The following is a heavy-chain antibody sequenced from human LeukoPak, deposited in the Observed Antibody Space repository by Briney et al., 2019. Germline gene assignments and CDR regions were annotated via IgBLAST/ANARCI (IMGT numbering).Heavy chain of an antibody. Sequence: PSETLSLTCAVYGGSFRGYYWSWIRQPPGKGLEWIGEINHSGSTNYNQSLKSRVTISVDPSKNQFSLKLSSVTAADTAVYYCARGRYYYDSSGYVFGRNFDYWGQGTLVTDSS. CDR3: ARGRYYYDSSGYVFGRNFDY. CDR1: GGSFRGYY. V-gene: IGHV4-34*01. J-gene: IGHJ4*02. CDR2: INHSGST. D-gene: IGHD3-22*01.